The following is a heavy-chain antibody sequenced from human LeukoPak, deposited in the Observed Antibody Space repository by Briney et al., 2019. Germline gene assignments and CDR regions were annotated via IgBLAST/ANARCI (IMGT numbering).Heavy chain of an antibody. CDR3: AKGPSGCFDL. Sequence: RSLRLSCAASGFTFSSYAMHWVRQAPGKGLEWVAVISYDGSNKYYADSVKGRFTISRDNSKNTLYLQMNSLRAEDTAVYYCAKGPSGCFDLWGRGTLVTASS. V-gene: IGHV3-30*04. D-gene: IGHD3-10*01. CDR1: GFTFSSYA. CDR2: ISYDGSNK. J-gene: IGHJ2*01.